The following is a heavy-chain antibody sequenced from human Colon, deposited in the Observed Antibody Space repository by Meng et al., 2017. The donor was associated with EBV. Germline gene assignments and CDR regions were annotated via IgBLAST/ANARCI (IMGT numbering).Heavy chain of an antibody. CDR1: GCTLSSCG. Sequence: VLLVESGGGVVQPGRSLRLSCAASGCTLSSCGMHWVRQAPGKGLEWVALIWYDGPNKYYADSVKGRFTISRDNSKNTLYMQMNSLRAEDTGVYFCARCDGYSAPFDLWGRGTLVTASS. J-gene: IGHJ2*01. CDR3: ARCDGYSAPFDL. D-gene: IGHD5-12*01. V-gene: IGHV3-33*01. CDR2: IWYDGPNK.